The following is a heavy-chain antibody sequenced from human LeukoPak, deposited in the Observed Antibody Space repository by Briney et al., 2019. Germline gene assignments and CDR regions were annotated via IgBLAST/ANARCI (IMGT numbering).Heavy chain of an antibody. J-gene: IGHJ4*02. V-gene: IGHV4-30-4*01. D-gene: IGHD1-14*01. CDR2: IYYSGST. CDR3: AGRKPYYFDY. CDR1: GGSISSGDYY. Sequence: SETLSLTCTVSGGSISSGDYYWSWIRQPPGKGLEWIGYIYYSGSTYYNPSLKSRVTISVDTSKNQFSLKLSSVTAADTAVYYCAGRKPYYFDYWGQGTLGTVSS.